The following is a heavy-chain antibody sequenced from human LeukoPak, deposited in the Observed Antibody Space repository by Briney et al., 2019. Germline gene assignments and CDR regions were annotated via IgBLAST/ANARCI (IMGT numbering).Heavy chain of an antibody. CDR2: ISGLSSYT. V-gene: IGHV3-21*01. CDR1: GFTFSDYD. J-gene: IGHJ4*02. CDR3: GRAFPPLRTSSAGDL. Sequence: GGSLRLSCSASGFTFSDYDMNWVRQAPGKGLEWASSISGLSSYTYYGESVKGRFSISRDNAKNSLYLQMNSLGAEDTATYYCGRAFPPLRTSSAGDLWGQGILVTVSS. D-gene: IGHD3-16*01.